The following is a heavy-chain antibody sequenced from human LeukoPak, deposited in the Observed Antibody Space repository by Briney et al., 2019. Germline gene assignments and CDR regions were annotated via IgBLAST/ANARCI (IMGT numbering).Heavy chain of an antibody. D-gene: IGHD1-26*01. CDR2: ISLSGRT. CDR1: GGSISRTNW. J-gene: IGHJ4*02. V-gene: IGHV4-4*02. CDR3: SRESGAFSPFGY. Sequence: SETLSLTCDVSGGSISRTNWWSWVRQSPGQGLEWIGEISLSGRTNYNPSLQSRVTMSRDQSKNQLSLDLASVTAADTAVYYCSRESGAFSPFGYWGQGTLVTVHS.